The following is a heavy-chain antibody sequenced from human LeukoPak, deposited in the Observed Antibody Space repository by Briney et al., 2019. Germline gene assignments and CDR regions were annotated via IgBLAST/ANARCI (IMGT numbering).Heavy chain of an antibody. Sequence: SETLSLTCTVSGVSMSAYQWLWVRQSPEKALVGIGCINTKGETSYNPSIKSPVTTSVDTSKSQFSLRLTSGTAADTPVYYCATSNDAKIAPFDHWGQGAPVTVSS. V-gene: IGHV4-4*09. D-gene: IGHD2-21*01. CDR2: INTKGET. CDR3: ATSNDAKIAPFDH. J-gene: IGHJ4*02. CDR1: GVSMSAYQ.